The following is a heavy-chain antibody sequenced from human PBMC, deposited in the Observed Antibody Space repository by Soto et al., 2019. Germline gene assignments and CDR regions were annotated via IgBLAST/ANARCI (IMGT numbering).Heavy chain of an antibody. J-gene: IGHJ4*02. Sequence: QVQLQESGPGLVKPSQTLSLTCTVSGGSISTVDYWWSWIRQSPDMGLEWIGHIYDGGRTYNNPSLESRVTMSVDTSKNQFSLKLSSVTAADTAVYYCARTSGQEQLLDYWGQGTLVTVSS. CDR1: GGSISTVDYW. CDR2: IYDGGRT. CDR3: ARTSGQEQLLDY. D-gene: IGHD6-19*01. V-gene: IGHV4-30-4*01.